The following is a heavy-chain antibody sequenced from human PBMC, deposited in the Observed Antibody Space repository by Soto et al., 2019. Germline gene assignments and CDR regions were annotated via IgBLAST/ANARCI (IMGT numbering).Heavy chain of an antibody. CDR3: ARHRITGTSYDAFAI. D-gene: IGHD1-20*01. V-gene: IGHV4-39*01. CDR2: IYYSGST. J-gene: IGHJ3*02. Sequence: QLQLQESGPGLVKTSETPSLTCTVSGGSISSSSYYWGWIRQPPGKGLEWIGSIYYSGSTYYNLSLKSRVTISVDTSQNQFSLKLSSVTAADTAVYYCARHRITGTSYDAFAIWGQGTMVTVSS. CDR1: GGSISSSSYY.